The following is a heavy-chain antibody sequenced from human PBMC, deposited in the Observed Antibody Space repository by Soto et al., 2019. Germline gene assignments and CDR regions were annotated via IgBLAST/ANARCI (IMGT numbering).Heavy chain of an antibody. CDR2: IRSKAYGGTT. D-gene: IGHD1-1*01. CDR1: GFTFGDYA. J-gene: IGHJ6*02. V-gene: IGHV3-49*03. Sequence: GGSLRLSCTASGFTFGDYAMSWFRQAPGKGLEWVGFIRSKAYGGTTEYAASVKGRFTISRDDSKSIAYLQMNSLKTEDTAVYYCTRDAGTISGPYYYYGMDVWGQGTTVTVS. CDR3: TRDAGTISGPYYYYGMDV.